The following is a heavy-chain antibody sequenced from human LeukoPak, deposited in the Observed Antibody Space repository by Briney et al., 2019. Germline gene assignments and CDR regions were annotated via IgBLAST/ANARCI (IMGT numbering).Heavy chain of an antibody. J-gene: IGHJ3*02. CDR2: IYYSGST. CDR3: ARSPYYYGSGSYYNSAFDI. D-gene: IGHD3-10*01. Sequence: PSETLSLTCTVSGGSISSSFYYWGWIRQPPGKGLEWIGSIYYSGSTYYNPSLKSRVTISVDTSKNQFSLKLSSVTAADTAVYYCARSPYYYGSGSYYNSAFDIWGQGTMVTVSS. V-gene: IGHV4-39*01. CDR1: GGSISSSFYY.